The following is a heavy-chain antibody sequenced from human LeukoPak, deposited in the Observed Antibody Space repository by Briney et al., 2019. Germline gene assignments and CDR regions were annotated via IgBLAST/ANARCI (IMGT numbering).Heavy chain of an antibody. Sequence: PGGSLRLSCAASGFNFSSFGVNWVRQGPRKGLEWVSGISFIISTWSADSVKGRFTISRDSSKNTVYLQMNSLRDDDTAVYYCAKGTSSLNYDAFDIWGQGTLVTVSS. D-gene: IGHD6-19*01. CDR2: ISFIIST. CDR3: AKGTSSLNYDAFDI. CDR1: GFNFSSFG. J-gene: IGHJ3*02. V-gene: IGHV3-23*01.